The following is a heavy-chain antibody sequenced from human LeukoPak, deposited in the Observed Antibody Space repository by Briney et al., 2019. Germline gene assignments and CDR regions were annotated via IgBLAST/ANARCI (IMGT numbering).Heavy chain of an antibody. CDR3: ARATAADTAMIYFDY. CDR2: ISSSGNII. V-gene: IGHV3-11*01. Sequence: PGGSLRLSCAASGFTFSDYYMSWVRQAPGKGLEWVSYISSSGNIIYSADSVKGRFTISRDNAKNSLYLQINSLRAEDTAVYYCARATAADTAMIYFDYWGQGTLVTVSS. CDR1: GFTFSDYY. J-gene: IGHJ4*02. D-gene: IGHD5-18*01.